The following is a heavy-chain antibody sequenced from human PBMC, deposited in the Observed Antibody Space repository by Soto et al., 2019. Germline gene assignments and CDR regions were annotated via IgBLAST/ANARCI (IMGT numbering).Heavy chain of an antibody. Sequence: GGSLRLSCSLAPITLSSYGMHWVRQAPGKGLERVAVIWYDGSNKYYAESVKGRFTISRDNSRSTLYLQMSSLRAEDTAVYYCARAQHLVTSYFMDVWGKGTRV. V-gene: IGHV3-33*01. CDR2: IWYDGSNK. J-gene: IGHJ6*03. CDR3: ARAQHLVTSYFMDV. D-gene: IGHD6-13*01. CDR1: PITLSSYG.